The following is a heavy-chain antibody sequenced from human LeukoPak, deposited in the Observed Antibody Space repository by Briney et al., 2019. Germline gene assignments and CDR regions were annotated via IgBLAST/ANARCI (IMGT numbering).Heavy chain of an antibody. D-gene: IGHD6-13*01. J-gene: IGHJ4*02. V-gene: IGHV3-66*02. CDR1: GFTVSSNY. CDR3: AREGQQLAFDY. CDR2: IYSGGST. Sequence: GGSLRLSCAASGFTVSSNYMSWVRQAPGKGLERVSVIYSGGSTYYADSVKGRFTISRDNSKNTLYLQMNSLRAEDTDVYYCAREGQQLAFDYWGQGTLVTVSS.